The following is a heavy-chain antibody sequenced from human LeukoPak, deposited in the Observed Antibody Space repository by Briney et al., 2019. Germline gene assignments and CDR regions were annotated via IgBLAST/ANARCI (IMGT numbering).Heavy chain of an antibody. CDR3: ARVSSSGWYVGYFQH. CDR2: IYSGGST. Sequence: GGSLRLSCVASGFSLSGYWMYWVRQAPGKGLEWVSVIYSGGSTYYADSVKGRFTISRDNSKNTLYLQMNSLRAEDTAVYYCARVSSSGWYVGYFQHWGQGTLVTVSS. J-gene: IGHJ1*01. D-gene: IGHD6-19*01. CDR1: GFSLSGYW. V-gene: IGHV3-53*01.